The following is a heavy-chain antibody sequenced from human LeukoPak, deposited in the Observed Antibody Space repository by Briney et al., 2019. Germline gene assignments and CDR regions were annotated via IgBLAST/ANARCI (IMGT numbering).Heavy chain of an antibody. CDR1: GFTFSDYW. Sequence: GGSLRLSCAASGFTFSDYWMSWVRQAPGKGLEWVANIKLDGSEKYYVDSVKGRFTVSRGNAKNSLFLQMSSLRAEDTAVYFCAREWAYYYGSSGYFDYWGQGTLVTVSS. D-gene: IGHD3-22*01. V-gene: IGHV3-7*01. CDR2: IKLDGSEK. CDR3: AREWAYYYGSSGYFDY. J-gene: IGHJ4*02.